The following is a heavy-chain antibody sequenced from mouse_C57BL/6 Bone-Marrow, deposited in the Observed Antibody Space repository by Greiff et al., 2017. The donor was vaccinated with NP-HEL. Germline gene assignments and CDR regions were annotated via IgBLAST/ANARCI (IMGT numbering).Heavy chain of an antibody. V-gene: IGHV1-64*01. CDR3: ARSGYGSSYQFAY. Sequence: VQLQQSGAELVKPGASVKLSCKASGYTFTSYWMHWVKQRPGQGLEWIGMIHPNSGSTNYNEKFKSKATLTVDKSSSTAYMQLSSLTSEDSAVYYCARSGYGSSYQFAYWGQGTLVTVSA. D-gene: IGHD1-1*01. CDR1: GYTFTSYW. CDR2: IHPNSGST. J-gene: IGHJ3*01.